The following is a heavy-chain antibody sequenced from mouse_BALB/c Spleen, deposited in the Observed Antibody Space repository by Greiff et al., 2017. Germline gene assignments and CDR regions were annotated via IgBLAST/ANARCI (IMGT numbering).Heavy chain of an antibody. CDR1: GFAFSSYD. CDR2: ISSGGGST. D-gene: IGHD2-14*01. Sequence: EVQVVESGGGLVKPGGSLKLSCAASGFAFSSYDMSWVRQTPEKRLEWVAYISSGGGSTYYPDTVKGRFTISRDNAKNTLYLQMSSLKSEDTAMYYCARHEVLPIYFDVWGAGTTVTVSS. V-gene: IGHV5-12-1*01. J-gene: IGHJ1*01. CDR3: ARHEVLPIYFDV.